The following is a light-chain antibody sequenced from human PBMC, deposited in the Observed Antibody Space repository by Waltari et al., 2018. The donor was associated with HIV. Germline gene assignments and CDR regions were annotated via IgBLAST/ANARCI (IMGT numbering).Light chain of an antibody. CDR3: QVWVTINAAV. J-gene: IGLJ3*02. Sequence: SFDLTQPLSVAVAPGQTASITCELNNNGNKNVHWYQQKAGQAPVLVIYRDSGRPSGIPERFSGSNSATTATLTISSVQGGDEADYYCQVWVTINAAVFGGGTKLTVL. CDR1: NNGNKN. V-gene: IGLV3-9*01. CDR2: RDS.